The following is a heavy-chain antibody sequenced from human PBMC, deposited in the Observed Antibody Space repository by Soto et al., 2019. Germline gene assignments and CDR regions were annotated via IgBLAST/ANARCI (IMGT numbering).Heavy chain of an antibody. CDR1: GGSISSGGYY. J-gene: IGHJ5*02. V-gene: IGHV4-31*03. Sequence: SETLSLTCTVSGGSISSGGYYWSWIRQHPGKGLEWIGYIYYSGSTYYNPSLKSRVTISVDTSKNQFSLKLSSVTAADTAVYYCARDRRSGYGINWFDPWGQGTLVTVSS. D-gene: IGHD5-12*01. CDR2: IYYSGST. CDR3: ARDRRSGYGINWFDP.